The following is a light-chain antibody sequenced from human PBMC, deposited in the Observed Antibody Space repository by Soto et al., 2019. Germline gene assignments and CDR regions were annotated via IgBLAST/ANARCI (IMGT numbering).Light chain of an antibody. Sequence: QSVLTQPPSVSGAPGQRVTLSCTGNSSNLGAGYDVHWYQQLPGAAPKLVIFGNRTRPSGVPERFSGSKSGTSASLAITGLQAEDEAHYYCQAYDDSLTASVFGGGTKVTVL. V-gene: IGLV1-40*01. CDR3: QAYDDSLTASV. J-gene: IGLJ3*02. CDR1: SSNLGAGYD. CDR2: GNR.